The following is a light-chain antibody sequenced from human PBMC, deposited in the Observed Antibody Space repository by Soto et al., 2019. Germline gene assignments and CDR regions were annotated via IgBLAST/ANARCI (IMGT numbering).Light chain of an antibody. CDR3: QQSNKWPPT. Sequence: EIVMTQSPATLTVSPGDRATLSCRAGQSVGSNLAWYQQKPGQAPRLLIYGASTRATGIPARFSGSGSGTEFTLTISSLQSEDFAVYYCQQSNKWPPTFGQGTKVDIK. CDR1: QSVGSN. CDR2: GAS. V-gene: IGKV3-15*01. J-gene: IGKJ1*01.